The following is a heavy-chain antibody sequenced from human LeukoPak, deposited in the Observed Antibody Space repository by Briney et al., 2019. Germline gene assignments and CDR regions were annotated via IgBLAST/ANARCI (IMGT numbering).Heavy chain of an antibody. Sequence: ASVKVSCKVSGGTFSSYAISWVRQAPGQGLEWMGGIIPIFGTANYAQKFQGRVTVTADESTSTAYMELSSLRSEDTAVYYCARDFDDYSNGYDYWGQGTLVTVSS. CDR3: ARDFDDYSNGYDY. J-gene: IGHJ4*02. D-gene: IGHD4-11*01. V-gene: IGHV1-69*13. CDR2: IIPIFGTA. CDR1: GGTFSSYA.